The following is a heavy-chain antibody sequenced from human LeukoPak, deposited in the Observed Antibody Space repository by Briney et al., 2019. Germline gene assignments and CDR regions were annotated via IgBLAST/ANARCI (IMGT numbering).Heavy chain of an antibody. Sequence: ASVKVSCKASGYTFTSCGISWVRQAPGQGLEWMGWISAYNGNTNYAQKLQGRVTMTTDTSTSTAYMELRSLRSDDTAVYYCVQHYSSRGLGNVWGQGTLVTVSS. J-gene: IGHJ4*02. V-gene: IGHV1-18*01. D-gene: IGHD6-13*01. CDR1: GYTFTSCG. CDR2: ISAYNGNT. CDR3: VQHYSSRGLGNV.